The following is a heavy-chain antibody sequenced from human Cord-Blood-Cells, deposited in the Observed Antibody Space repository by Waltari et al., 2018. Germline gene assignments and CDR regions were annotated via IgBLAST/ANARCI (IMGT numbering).Heavy chain of an antibody. CDR2: ICSGGST. D-gene: IGHD6-6*01. J-gene: IGHJ3*02. V-gene: IGHV3-53*04. Sequence: EVQLVESGGGLVQPGGSLRLSCAASGFTVSSNYMSWVRQAPGKGMVWVSVICSGGSTYYADSVKGRFTISSHNSKNTLYLQMNSLRAEDTAVYYCARAPGQLGAFDIWGQGTMVTVSS. CDR1: GFTVSSNY. CDR3: ARAPGQLGAFDI.